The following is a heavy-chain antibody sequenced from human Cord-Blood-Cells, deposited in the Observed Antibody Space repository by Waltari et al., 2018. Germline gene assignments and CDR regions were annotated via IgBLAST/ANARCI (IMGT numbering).Heavy chain of an antibody. D-gene: IGHD4-17*01. V-gene: IGHV4-38-2*02. CDR2: IYHSGTT. CDR1: GYSISSGYY. CDR3: ATTVTNWFDP. J-gene: IGHJ5*02. Sequence: QVQLQESGPGLVKPSETLSLTCTVSGYSISSGYYWGWIRQPPGKGLEWIGSIYHSGTTYSNPSLKSRVTISVDTSKNQFSLKLSSVTAADTAVYYCATTVTNWFDPWGQGTLVTVSS.